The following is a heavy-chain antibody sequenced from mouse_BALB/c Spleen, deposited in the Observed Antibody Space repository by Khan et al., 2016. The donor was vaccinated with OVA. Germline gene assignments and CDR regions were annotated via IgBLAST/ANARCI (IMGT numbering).Heavy chain of an antibody. Sequence: LVESGPELKTPGETVKISCKASGYTFTNFGMHWVKQAPGKGLKWMGWINPYTGEPTYAHDFKGRFAFSLETSANTAYLQINQLKYADTALYLCAIVAMYDKAHYGLDYWGQGTSLTVSS. CDR1: GYTFTNFG. V-gene: IGHV9-3-1*01. D-gene: IGHD2-14*01. J-gene: IGHJ4*01. CDR2: INPYTGEP. CDR3: AIVAMYDKAHYGLDY.